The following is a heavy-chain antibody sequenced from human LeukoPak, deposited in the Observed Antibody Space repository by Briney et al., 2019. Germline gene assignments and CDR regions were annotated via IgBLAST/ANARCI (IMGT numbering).Heavy chain of an antibody. V-gene: IGHV4-39*07. CDR2: INHSGST. D-gene: IGHD3-22*01. Sequence: PSETLSLTCTVSGGSISSGSYYWSWTRQPPGKGLEWIGEINHSGSTNYNPSLKSRVTISVDTSKNQFSLKLSSVTAADTAVYYCARGYYYDSSGYYYFDYWGQGTLVTVSS. CDR1: GGSISSGSYY. CDR3: ARGYYYDSSGYYYFDY. J-gene: IGHJ4*02.